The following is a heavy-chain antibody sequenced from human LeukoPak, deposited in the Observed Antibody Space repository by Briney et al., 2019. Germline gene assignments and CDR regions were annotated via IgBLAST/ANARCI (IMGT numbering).Heavy chain of an antibody. CDR1: GFTFSSYG. CDR3: ARVPGHYYDSSGSYYFDY. CDR2: IWYDESNK. V-gene: IGHV3-33*01. D-gene: IGHD3-22*01. Sequence: GGSLRLSCAASGFTFSSYGMHWVRQAPGKGLEWVAVIWYDESNKYYEDSVKSRFTISRDNSKNTLYLQMNSLRAEDTAVYYCARVPGHYYDSSGSYYFDYWGQGTLVTVSS. J-gene: IGHJ4*02.